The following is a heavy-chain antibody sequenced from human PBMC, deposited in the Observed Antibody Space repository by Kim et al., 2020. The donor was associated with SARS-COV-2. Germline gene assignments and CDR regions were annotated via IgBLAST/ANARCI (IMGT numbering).Heavy chain of an antibody. V-gene: IGHV3-23*01. CDR1: GFTFSSYA. J-gene: IGHJ6*02. CDR3: AKDLGRLIYKKPGPYSGYDGGAEGRVYGMDV. Sequence: GGSLRLSCAASGFTFSSYAMSWVRQAPGKGLEWVSAISGSGGSTYYADSVKGRFTISRDNSKNTLYLQMNSLRAEDTAVYYCAKDLGRLIYKKPGPYSGYDGGAEGRVYGMDVWGQGTTVTVSS. CDR2: ISGSGGST. D-gene: IGHD5-12*01.